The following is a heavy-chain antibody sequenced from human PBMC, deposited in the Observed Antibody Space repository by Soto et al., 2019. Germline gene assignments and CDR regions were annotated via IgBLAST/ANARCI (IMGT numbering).Heavy chain of an antibody. Sequence: GGSLRFSCAASGFTFSSYAMSWVRQAPGKGLEWVSAISGSGGSTYYAGSVKGRFTISRDNSKNTLYLQMNSLRAEDTAVYYCASPASYDYIWGSYRYTEAFDIWGQGTMVTVSS. CDR1: GFTFSSYA. CDR3: ASPASYDYIWGSYRYTEAFDI. D-gene: IGHD3-16*02. J-gene: IGHJ3*02. CDR2: ISGSGGST. V-gene: IGHV3-23*01.